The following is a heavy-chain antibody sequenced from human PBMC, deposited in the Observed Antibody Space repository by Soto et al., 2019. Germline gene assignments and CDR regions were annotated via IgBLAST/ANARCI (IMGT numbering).Heavy chain of an antibody. Sequence: QVQLVESGGGVVQPGRSLRLSCAVSGFTFSDYGMHWVRQAPGKGLEWVAVMSYAGTYKYYADSVKGRFTISRDLSGNTLFLQMNSLRLEDTAVYFCAKEMYPRTVLDSSSPWGDYWGQGTLVTFSS. D-gene: IGHD6-6*01. CDR1: GFTFSDYG. J-gene: IGHJ4*02. CDR2: MSYAGTYK. CDR3: AKEMYPRTVLDSSSPWGDY. V-gene: IGHV3-30*18.